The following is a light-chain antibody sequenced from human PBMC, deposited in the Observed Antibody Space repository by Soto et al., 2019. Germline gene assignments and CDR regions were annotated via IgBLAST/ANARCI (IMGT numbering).Light chain of an antibody. Sequence: DIEMTQSPSSVSASVGDTVTITCRASRDVRDWLAWYQQRPGTAPKDLIYAASTLQSGVPSRFSGSGSGTLFTLTISSLQPEDFATYYCQQANSFPLTFGGGTKVEIK. CDR1: RDVRDW. V-gene: IGKV1-12*01. CDR2: AAS. CDR3: QQANSFPLT. J-gene: IGKJ4*02.